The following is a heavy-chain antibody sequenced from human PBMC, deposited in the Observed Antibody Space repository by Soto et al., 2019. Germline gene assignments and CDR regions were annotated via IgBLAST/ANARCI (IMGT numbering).Heavy chain of an antibody. CDR1: GGSFSSYA. CDR3: ASDLRAAGRPGMDV. D-gene: IGHD6-13*01. CDR2: IIPIVGTG. V-gene: IGHV1-69*01. Sequence: QVQLVQSGAEVKKPGSSVKVSCKASGGSFSSYAISWVRQAPGQGLEWMGGIIPIVGTGNYAQNFQGSVTIPPDESTRTAYIELSRLRSADTATYCCASDLRAAGRPGMDVWGPGTTLTVSS. J-gene: IGHJ6*02.